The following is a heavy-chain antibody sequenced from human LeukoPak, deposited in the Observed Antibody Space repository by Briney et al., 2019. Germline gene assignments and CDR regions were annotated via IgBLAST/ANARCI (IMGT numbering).Heavy chain of an antibody. D-gene: IGHD5-24*01. CDR2: IYYSGST. Sequence: SETLSLTCTVSGGSISSYYWSWIRQPPGKGLEWIGYIYYSGSTNYNPSLKSRVTISVDTSKNQFSLKLSSVTAADTAVYYCARRRRDGYYFDYWGQGTLVTVSS. J-gene: IGHJ4*02. CDR1: GGSISSYY. CDR3: ARRRRDGYYFDY. V-gene: IGHV4-59*01.